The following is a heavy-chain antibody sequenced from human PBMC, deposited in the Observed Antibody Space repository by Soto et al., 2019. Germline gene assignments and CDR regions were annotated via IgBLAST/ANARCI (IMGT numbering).Heavy chain of an antibody. V-gene: IGHV4-59*08. D-gene: IGHD3-10*01. J-gene: IGHJ6*02. CDR3: VRQGIGVLHGLVDV. CDR2: FRSGGGT. Sequence: QVQLQESGPGLVKPSETLSLTCTVSGDSISSYNLTWIRQPPGKGLEWIGYFRSGGGTSYNPSLKSRVAISADRSMKQFSLSVSAVTAADTAVYYCVRQGIGVLHGLVDVWVQGTTVTVSS. CDR1: GDSISSYN.